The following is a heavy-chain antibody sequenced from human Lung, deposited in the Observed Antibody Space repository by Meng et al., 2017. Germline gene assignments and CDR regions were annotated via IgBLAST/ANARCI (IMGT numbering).Heavy chain of an antibody. D-gene: IGHD3-10*01. Sequence: QRRESGPGRVRPSGTLSLTCAVFGGSISSSNGWSWVRQPPGKGLEWIGEIYHSGSTNYNPSLKSRVTISVDKSKNQFSLKLSSVTAADTAVYYCARGSITMVRGVSVFDPWGQGTLVTVSS. CDR3: ARGSITMVRGVSVFDP. CDR1: GGSISSSNG. J-gene: IGHJ5*02. V-gene: IGHV4-4*02. CDR2: IYHSGST.